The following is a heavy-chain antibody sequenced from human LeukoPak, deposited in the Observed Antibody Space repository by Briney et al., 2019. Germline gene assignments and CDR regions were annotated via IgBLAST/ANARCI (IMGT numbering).Heavy chain of an antibody. D-gene: IGHD2-2*01. CDR1: GGSISSYY. CDR2: IYYSGST. Sequence: SETLSLTCTVSGGSISSYYRTRIRQPPGEGLEWIGYIYYSGSTNYNPSLKSRATISLDTSKNHFSLNLSSVTAADTAVYYCARGARYCSSTSCFRYYFDYWGQGTLVTVSS. V-gene: IGHV4-59*01. CDR3: ARGARYCSSTSCFRYYFDY. J-gene: IGHJ4*02.